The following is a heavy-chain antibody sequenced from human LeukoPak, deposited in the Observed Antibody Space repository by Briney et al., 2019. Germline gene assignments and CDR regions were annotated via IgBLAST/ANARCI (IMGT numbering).Heavy chain of an antibody. V-gene: IGHV3-7*01. CDR3: ARWDTMVRGALDY. J-gene: IGHJ4*02. CDR1: GFTFSSYA. CDR2: VKQDGSEK. D-gene: IGHD3-10*01. Sequence: GGSLRLSCAASGFTFSSYAMSWVRQAPGKGLEWVANVKQDGSEKYYVDSVKGRFTISRDNAKNSLYLQMNSLRAEDTAVYYCARWDTMVRGALDYWGQGTLVTVSS.